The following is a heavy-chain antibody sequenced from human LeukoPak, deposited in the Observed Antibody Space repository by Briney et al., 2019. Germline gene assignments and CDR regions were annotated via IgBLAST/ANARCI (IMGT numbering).Heavy chain of an antibody. CDR2: IYTGGST. CDR1: GFIFSGYA. D-gene: IGHD3-16*01. J-gene: IGHJ3*02. CDR3: AKIVGVTDAFDI. Sequence: GGSLRLSCAASGFIFSGYAMSWVRQAPGKGLEWVSLIYTGGSTYYADSVRGRFTISRDNSKNTLYLQMNRLRDEDTAVYYCAKIVGVTDAFDIWGQGTMVTISS. V-gene: IGHV3-23*03.